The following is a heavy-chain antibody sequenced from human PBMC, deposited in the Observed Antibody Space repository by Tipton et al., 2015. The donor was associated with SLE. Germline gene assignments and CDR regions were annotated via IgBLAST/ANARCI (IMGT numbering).Heavy chain of an antibody. CDR3: AREKGSTSSWYSDN. Sequence: SLRLSCATSGFTFGSYAMNWVRQAPGKGLEWVSYISGSGTTISYADSVKGRFTISRDNVEKSLFLQMNSLRDEDTAVYYCAREKGSTSSWYSDNWGQGTLVTVSS. CDR1: GFTFGSYA. CDR2: ISGSGTTI. J-gene: IGHJ4*02. V-gene: IGHV3-48*03. D-gene: IGHD6-13*01.